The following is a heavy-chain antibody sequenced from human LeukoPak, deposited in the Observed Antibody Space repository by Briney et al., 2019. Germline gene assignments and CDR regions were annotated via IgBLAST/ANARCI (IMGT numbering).Heavy chain of an antibody. CDR1: GFTFSSYW. J-gene: IGHJ4*02. Sequence: GGSLRLSCAASGFTFSSYWMSWVRQAPGKGLEWVANIKQDGSEKYYVDSVKGQFTISRDNAKNSLYLQMNSLRAEDTAVYYCMTNDILTGYYLFDYWGQGTLVTVSS. V-gene: IGHV3-7*01. CDR3: MTNDILTGYYLFDY. CDR2: IKQDGSEK. D-gene: IGHD3-9*01.